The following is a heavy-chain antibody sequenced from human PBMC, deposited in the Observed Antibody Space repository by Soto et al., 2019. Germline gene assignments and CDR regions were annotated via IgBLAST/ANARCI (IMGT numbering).Heavy chain of an antibody. Sequence: GGSLRLSCAASEFTFSNYAMSWVRQAPGKGLEWVSAISYGGGTTYYADSVKGLFTISRDNSKNTLYLQMNSLRAEDTAVYYCAKNPGYYYDSTGYHFDYWGQGT. D-gene: IGHD3-22*01. J-gene: IGHJ4*02. CDR2: ISYGGGTT. V-gene: IGHV3-23*01. CDR3: AKNPGYYYDSTGYHFDY. CDR1: EFTFSNYA.